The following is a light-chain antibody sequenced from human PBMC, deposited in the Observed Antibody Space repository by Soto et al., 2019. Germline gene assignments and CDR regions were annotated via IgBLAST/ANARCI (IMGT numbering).Light chain of an antibody. CDR3: SSYTGSSTPYV. V-gene: IGLV2-14*01. CDR2: EVS. Sequence: QSALTQSASVSGSPGQSITISCTGTSSDIGAYNYVSWCQQHPGKTPKLMIYEVSNRPSGVSNRFSGSKSGNTASLTISGLQDEDEADYYCSSYTGSSTPYVFGTGTKLTVL. CDR1: SSDIGAYNY. J-gene: IGLJ1*01.